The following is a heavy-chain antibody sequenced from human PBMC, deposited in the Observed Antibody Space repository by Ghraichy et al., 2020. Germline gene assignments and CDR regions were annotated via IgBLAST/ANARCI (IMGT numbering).Heavy chain of an antibody. D-gene: IGHD2-2*02. CDR3: ARHPGEYQLLYRYYFDY. Sequence: SQTLSLTCTVSGGSISSYYWSWIRQPPGKGLEWIGYIYYSGSTNYNPSLKSRVTISVDTSKNQFSLKLSSVTAADTAVYYCARHPGEYQLLYRYYFDYWGQGTLVTVSS. V-gene: IGHV4-59*08. J-gene: IGHJ4*02. CDR1: GGSISSYY. CDR2: IYYSGST.